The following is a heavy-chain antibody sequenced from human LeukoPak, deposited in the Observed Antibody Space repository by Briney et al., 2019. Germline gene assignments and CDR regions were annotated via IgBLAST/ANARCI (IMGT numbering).Heavy chain of an antibody. Sequence: GGSLSLSCAASGFTFSNYWMSWVRQAPGKGLEWVANIKEDGSEKYYVDSVKGRFTISRDNARNSLYLQMNSLRAEDTAVYYCASGRRLGYWGQGTLVTVSS. V-gene: IGHV3-7*01. CDR2: IKEDGSEK. D-gene: IGHD6-19*01. J-gene: IGHJ4*02. CDR1: GFTFSNYW. CDR3: ASGRRLGY.